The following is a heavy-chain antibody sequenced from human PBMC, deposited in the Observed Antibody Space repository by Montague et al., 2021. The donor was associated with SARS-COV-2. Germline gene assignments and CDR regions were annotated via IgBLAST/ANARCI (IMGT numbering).Heavy chain of an antibody. V-gene: IGHV4-39*01. D-gene: IGHD4-11*01. J-gene: IGHJ6*03. CDR3: VRVTHPRSALPYYMDD. CDR1: GDSISSSSYY. Sequence: SETLSLTCTVSGDSISSSSYYWGWIRQPPGKGLEWIGSINNRGNTYNNPSLRSRVSISVDTSKNQFSLNVRSVTAADTGLFYCVRVTHPRSALPYYMDDWGKGTTVTV. CDR2: INNRGNT.